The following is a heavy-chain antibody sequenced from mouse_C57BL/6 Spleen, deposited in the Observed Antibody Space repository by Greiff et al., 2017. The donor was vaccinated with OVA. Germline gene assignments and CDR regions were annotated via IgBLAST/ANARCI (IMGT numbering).Heavy chain of an antibody. D-gene: IGHD1-1*01. CDR1: GYTFTSYW. CDR2: IHPSDSDT. J-gene: IGHJ4*01. Sequence: QVQLQQPGAELVKPGASVKVSCKASGYTFTSYWMHWVKQRPGQGLEWIGRIHPSDSDTNYNQKFKGKATLTVDKSSSTAYMQLSSLTSEDSAVYYSAIFNTTVGATGAMDYWGQGTSVTVSS. V-gene: IGHV1-74*01. CDR3: AIFNTTVGATGAMDY.